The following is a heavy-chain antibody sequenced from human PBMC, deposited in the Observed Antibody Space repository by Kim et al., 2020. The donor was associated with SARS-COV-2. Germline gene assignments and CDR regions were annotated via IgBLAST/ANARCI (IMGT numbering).Heavy chain of an antibody. Sequence: GGSLRLSCAASGFTFSSYGMHWVRQAPGKGLEWVAVISYDGSNKYYADSVKGRFTISRDNSKNTLYLQMNSLRAEDTAVYYCARGAGGVVMYWGQGTLVTVSS. CDR1: GFTFSSYG. CDR2: ISYDGSNK. V-gene: IGHV3-30*03. D-gene: IGHD3-22*01. CDR3: ARGAGGVVMY. J-gene: IGHJ4*02.